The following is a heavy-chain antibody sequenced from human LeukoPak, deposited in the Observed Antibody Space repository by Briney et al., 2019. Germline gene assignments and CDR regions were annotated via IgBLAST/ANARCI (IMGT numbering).Heavy chain of an antibody. CDR1: GFTFSSYS. J-gene: IGHJ6*03. CDR3: ARDSRTISGSYLYYYYYYMDV. D-gene: IGHD1-26*01. Sequence: KPGGSLRLSCAASGFTFSSYSMNWVRQAPGKGLEWVSSISSSSSYIYYADSVKGRFTISRDNAKNSPYLQMNSLRAEDTAVYYCARDSRTISGSYLYYYYYYMDVWGKGTTVTVSS. V-gene: IGHV3-21*01. CDR2: ISSSSSYI.